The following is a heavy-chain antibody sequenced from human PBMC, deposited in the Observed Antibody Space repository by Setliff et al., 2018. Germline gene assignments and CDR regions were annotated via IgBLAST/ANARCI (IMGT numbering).Heavy chain of an antibody. CDR2: IYSSGST. CDR1: GGSISGDY. V-gene: IGHV4-59*08. Sequence: SETLSLTCTVSGGSISGDYWSWIRQPPGKGLEWIGYIYSSGSTNYNPSLKSRVTISLDTSKNHFSLNLRSVTAADTAVYYCARLSPYNTGPPFDYWGQGTLVTVSS. J-gene: IGHJ4*02. D-gene: IGHD2-8*02. CDR3: ARLSPYNTGPPFDY.